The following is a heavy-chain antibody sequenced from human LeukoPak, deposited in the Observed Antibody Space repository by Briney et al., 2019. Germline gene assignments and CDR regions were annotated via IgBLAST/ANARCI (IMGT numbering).Heavy chain of an antibody. J-gene: IGHJ4*02. V-gene: IGHV4-34*01. D-gene: IGHD3-10*01. CDR3: ARHRYYGSGSYFGY. CDR2: INHSGST. CDR1: GGSFSGYY. Sequence: SETLSLTCAVYGGSFSGYYWSWIRQPPGKGLEWIGEINHSGSTNYNPSLKSRVTISVDTSKSQFSLKLSSVTAADTAVYYCARHRYYGSGSYFGYWGQGTLVTVSS.